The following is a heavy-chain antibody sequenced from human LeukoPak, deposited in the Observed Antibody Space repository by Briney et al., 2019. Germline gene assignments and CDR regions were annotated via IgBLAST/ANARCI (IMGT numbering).Heavy chain of an antibody. CDR1: GYTFTSYD. CDR2: MNPNSGNT. V-gene: IGHV1-8*01. J-gene: IGHJ6*03. CDR3: ARVRRTTVTTKGTRYYYYYMDV. D-gene: IGHD4-17*01. Sequence: ASVKVSCKASGYTFTSYDINWVRQATGQGLEWMGWMNPNSGNTGYAQKFQGRVTMTRNTSISTAYMELSSLRSEDTAVYYCARVRRTTVTTKGTRYYYYYMDVWGKGTTVTISS.